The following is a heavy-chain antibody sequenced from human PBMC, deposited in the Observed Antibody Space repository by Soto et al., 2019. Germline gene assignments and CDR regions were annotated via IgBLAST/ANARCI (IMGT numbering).Heavy chain of an antibody. CDR2: LYGNSGGI. J-gene: IGHJ4*02. CDR3: AKDAVAGDGLWLMDH. CDR1: GFTFGSYA. D-gene: IGHD2-21*02. Sequence: EVQLLESGGGLVQPGGSLTLSCAASGFTFGSYAMTWVRQAPGKGLESVAGLYGNSGGIQYADSVRGRFTIFRDNSNNIVFRHMRSLRVEDTAVYFCAKDAVAGDGLWLMDHWGQGTLVTVSS. V-gene: IGHV3-23*01.